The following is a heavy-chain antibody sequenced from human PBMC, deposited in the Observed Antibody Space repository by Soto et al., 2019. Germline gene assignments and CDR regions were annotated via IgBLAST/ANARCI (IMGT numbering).Heavy chain of an antibody. CDR2: IYYSGST. V-gene: IGHV4-39*01. CDR3: ASPKIAFYNWFDP. CDR1: GGSISSSSYY. D-gene: IGHD3-3*02. J-gene: IGHJ5*02. Sequence: SETLSVTCTVSGGSISSSSYYWGWIRQPPGKGLEWIGSIYYSGSTYYNPSLKSRVTISVDTSKNQFSLKLSSVTAADTAVYYCASPKIAFYNWFDPWGQGTLXT.